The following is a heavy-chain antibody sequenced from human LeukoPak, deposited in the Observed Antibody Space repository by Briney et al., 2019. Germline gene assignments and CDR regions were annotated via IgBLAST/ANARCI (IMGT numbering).Heavy chain of an antibody. D-gene: IGHD5-24*01. V-gene: IGHV5-51*01. CDR3: ARQVDGYNLDY. J-gene: IGHJ4*02. Sequence: GESLKISCRGSGYSFTNYWIDWVRQVPGKGLEWMGIIYPGDSDTKYNPSFQGQVTISVDKSISTAYLQWSSLKASDSAIYYCARQVDGYNLDYWGQGTLVTVSS. CDR1: GYSFTNYW. CDR2: IYPGDSDT.